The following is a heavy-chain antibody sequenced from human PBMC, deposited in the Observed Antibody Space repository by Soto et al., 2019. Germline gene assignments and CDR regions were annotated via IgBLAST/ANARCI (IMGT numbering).Heavy chain of an antibody. J-gene: IGHJ4*02. CDR3: AHRPSDYIWGSYRRSYYFDY. CDR1: GFSLSTSGVG. Sequence: SGPTLVNPTQTLTLTCTFSGFSLSTSGVGVGWIRQPPGKALEWLALIYWDDDKRYSPSLKSRLTITKDTSKNQVVLTMTNMDPVDTATYYCAHRPSDYIWGSYRRSYYFDYWGQGTLVTVSS. CDR2: IYWDDDK. V-gene: IGHV2-5*02. D-gene: IGHD3-16*02.